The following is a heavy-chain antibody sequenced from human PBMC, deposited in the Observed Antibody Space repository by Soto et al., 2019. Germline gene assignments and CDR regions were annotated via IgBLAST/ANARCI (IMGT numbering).Heavy chain of an antibody. CDR3: ARGSAAGTKSPFDY. J-gene: IGHJ4*02. CDR2: IHCSGST. Sequence: TSETLSLTCTVSGGSISGYYWSWIRQSPGKGLEWIGYIHCSGSTNYNPSLKSRVTISVDTSKNQLSLKLSSVTAADTAVYYCARGSAAGTKSPFDYWGQGTLVTVSS. V-gene: IGHV4-59*01. D-gene: IGHD6-13*01. CDR1: GGSISGYY.